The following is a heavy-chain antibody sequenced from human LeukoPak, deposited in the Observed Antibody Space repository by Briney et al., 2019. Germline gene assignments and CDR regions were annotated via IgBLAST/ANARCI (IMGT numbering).Heavy chain of an antibody. J-gene: IGHJ4*02. CDR1: GGSISSYY. D-gene: IGHD3-9*01. V-gene: IGHV4-59*08. Sequence: SSETLSLTCTVSGGSISSYYWSWIRRPPGKGLEWIGYIYYSGSTNYNPSLKSRVTISVDTSKNQFSLKLSSVTAADTAVYYCARLSGTRGHYDILTGYYTPNYFDYRGQGTLVTVSS. CDR2: IYYSGST. CDR3: ARLSGTRGHYDILTGYYTPNYFDY.